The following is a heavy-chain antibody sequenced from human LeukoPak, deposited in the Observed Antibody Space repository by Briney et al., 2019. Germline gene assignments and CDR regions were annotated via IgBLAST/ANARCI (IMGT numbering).Heavy chain of an antibody. CDR2: IIPIFGTA. CDR3: AREDDSSGYYYVGYFDY. J-gene: IGHJ4*02. D-gene: IGHD3-22*01. V-gene: IGHV1-69*05. CDR1: GGTFSSYA. Sequence: GSSVKVSCKASGGTFSSYAISWVRQAPGQGLEWMGRIIPIFGTANYAQKFQGRVTITTDESTSTAYMELSSLRSEDTAVYYCAREDDSSGYYYVGYFDYWGQGTLVTVSS.